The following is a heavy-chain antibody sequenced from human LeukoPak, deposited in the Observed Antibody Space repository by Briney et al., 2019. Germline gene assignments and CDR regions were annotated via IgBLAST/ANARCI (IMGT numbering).Heavy chain of an antibody. CDR2: IYYSGST. CDR3: ARLYYGSGRTGFGWYYFDY. Sequence: PSETLSLTCTVSGGSISSYYWSWIRQPPGKGLEWIGYIYYSGSTNYNPSLKSRVTISVDTSKNQFSLKLSSVTAADTAVYYCARLYYGSGRTGFGWYYFDYWGQGTLVTVSS. CDR1: GGSISSYY. D-gene: IGHD3-10*01. V-gene: IGHV4-59*01. J-gene: IGHJ4*02.